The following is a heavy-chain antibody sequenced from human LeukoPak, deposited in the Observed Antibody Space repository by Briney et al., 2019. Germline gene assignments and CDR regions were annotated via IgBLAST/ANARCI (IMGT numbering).Heavy chain of an antibody. D-gene: IGHD2/OR15-2a*01. Sequence: GGSLRLSCAASGFTFSSYGMHWVRQAPGKGLGWVAFIRYDGSNKYYADSVKGRFTISRDNSKNTLYLQMNSLRAEDTAVYYCAKDPSRFHYYYMDVWGKGTTVTISS. J-gene: IGHJ6*03. CDR3: AKDPSRFHYYYMDV. CDR1: GFTFSSYG. CDR2: IRYDGSNK. V-gene: IGHV3-30*02.